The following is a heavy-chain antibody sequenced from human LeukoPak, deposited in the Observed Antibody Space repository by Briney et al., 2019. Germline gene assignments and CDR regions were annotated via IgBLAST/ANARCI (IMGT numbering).Heavy chain of an antibody. V-gene: IGHV1-18*01. CDR2: ISACNGNT. Sequence: GASVKVSCKASGYTFTSYGISWVRQAPGQGLEWMGWISACNGNTNYAQKLQGRVTMTTDTSTSTAYMELRSLRSDDTAVYYCARGSHDYSNYPVEFYFDYWGQGTLVTVSS. D-gene: IGHD4-11*01. CDR1: GYTFTSYG. CDR3: ARGSHDYSNYPVEFYFDY. J-gene: IGHJ4*02.